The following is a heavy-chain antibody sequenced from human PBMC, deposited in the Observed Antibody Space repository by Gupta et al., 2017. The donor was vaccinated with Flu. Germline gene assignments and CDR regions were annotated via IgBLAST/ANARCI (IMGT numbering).Heavy chain of an antibody. J-gene: IGHJ6*03. CDR2: IWDDGTNY. D-gene: IGHD2-15*01. Sequence: MHWVRQAPGKGLEWLAIIWDDGTNYFYADSVEGRFTISRDNSKNTLYLQMHSLRAEDTAMYFCARDGCSGSRCYFSFYYYHYMDGWGKGTTVTVSS. V-gene: IGHV3-33*01. CDR3: ARDGCSGSRCYFSFYYYHYMDG.